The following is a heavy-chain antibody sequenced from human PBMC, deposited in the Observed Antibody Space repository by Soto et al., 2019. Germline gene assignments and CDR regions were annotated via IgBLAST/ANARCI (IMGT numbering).Heavy chain of an antibody. D-gene: IGHD2-21*01. V-gene: IGHV1-46*01. J-gene: IGHJ4*02. CDR1: GYTFTSFY. CDR2: ITPNGGST. CDR3: ARGMASGDC. Sequence: QVQLVQSGAEVKNPGASVKVSCKASGYTFTSFYIHWVRQAPGQGLVWMSIITPNGGSTNYAQNLQARVALTRDTSTNTVYMELSRLRSEDTAVYYCARGMASGDCWGQGPLVADSS.